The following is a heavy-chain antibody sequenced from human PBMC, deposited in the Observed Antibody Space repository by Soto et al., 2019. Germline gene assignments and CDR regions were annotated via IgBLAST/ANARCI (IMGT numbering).Heavy chain of an antibody. Sequence: EVQLVESGGGLVQPGGSLKLSCAASGFTFSRYWIHWVRQVPGKGLVWVSRINGDGSSTSYADSVRGRFTMSRDNARNTVDVHMSSLRAEDTAVYYCARFRGTPVTRDHYSGMDVWGQATTVTVS. V-gene: IGHV3-74*01. D-gene: IGHD4-17*01. CDR3: ARFRGTPVTRDHYSGMDV. CDR2: INGDGSST. CDR1: GFTFSRYW. J-gene: IGHJ6*02.